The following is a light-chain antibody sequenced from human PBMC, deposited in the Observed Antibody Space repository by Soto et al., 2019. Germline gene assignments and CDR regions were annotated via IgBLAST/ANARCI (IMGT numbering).Light chain of an antibody. V-gene: IGKV3-11*01. CDR2: AAS. CDR1: QSVRNS. CDR3: QQYFTSPWT. Sequence: EIVLTQSPATLSLSPGERATLSCRASQSVRNSLAWYQQKPGQAPRLLIYAASHRATGIPTRFSGSGSGTDFILTITSLEPEDVAVYYCQQYFTSPWTFGQGTKVEI. J-gene: IGKJ1*01.